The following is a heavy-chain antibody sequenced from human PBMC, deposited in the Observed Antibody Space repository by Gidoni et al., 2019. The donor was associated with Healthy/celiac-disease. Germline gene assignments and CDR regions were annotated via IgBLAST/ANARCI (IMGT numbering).Heavy chain of an antibody. J-gene: IGHJ4*02. CDR1: GFSFSSYS. CDR2: ISSSSSYI. CDR3: ARLMAVAGTLDY. V-gene: IGHV3-21*01. D-gene: IGHD6-19*01. Sequence: EVPLVESGGGLVKPGGSLRLSCAASGFSFSSYSMNWVRQAPGQGLEWVASISSSSSYIYYADSVKGRFTISRDNAKNSLYLQMNSQRAEDTAVYYCARLMAVAGTLDYWGQGTLVTVAA.